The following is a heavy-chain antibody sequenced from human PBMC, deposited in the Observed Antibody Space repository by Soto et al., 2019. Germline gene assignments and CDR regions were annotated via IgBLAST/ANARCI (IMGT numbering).Heavy chain of an antibody. CDR2: IIPIFGRA. Sequence: QVQLVQSGAEVKKPGSSVTVSCKASGGTFSSYTISWVRQAPGQGLEWMGGIIPIFGRANYAQKFQGRVTITAEEPTSTAYMELSSLRSEDTAVYYCARGNHRWLQLWYFDLWGRGTLVTVSS. D-gene: IGHD5-12*01. CDR1: GGTFSSYT. V-gene: IGHV1-69*12. CDR3: ARGNHRWLQLWYFDL. J-gene: IGHJ2*01.